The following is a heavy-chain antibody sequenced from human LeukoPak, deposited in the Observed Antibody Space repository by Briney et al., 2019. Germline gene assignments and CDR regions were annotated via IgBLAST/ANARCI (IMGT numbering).Heavy chain of an antibody. CDR2: IYYSGST. J-gene: IGHJ4*02. D-gene: IGHD1-1*01. V-gene: IGHV4-59*01. CDR3: ARGGYGYYFDY. Sequence: SETLSLTCTVSGGSISSYYWSWLRQPPGKGLEWIGYIYYSGSTNYNPSLKSRVTISVDTSKNQFSLKLSSVTAADTAVYYCARGGYGYYFDYWGQGTLVTVSS. CDR1: GGSISSYY.